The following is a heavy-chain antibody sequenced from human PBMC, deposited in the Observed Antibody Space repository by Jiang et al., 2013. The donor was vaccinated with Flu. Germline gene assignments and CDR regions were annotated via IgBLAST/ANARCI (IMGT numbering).Heavy chain of an antibody. Sequence: AASGFTFSDYYMTWIRQAPGKGLEWVAYVSGSSSYINYADSVKGRFTISRDNAKNSLYLQMNSLRAEDTAVYYCARDEISLIRGVISDYYGMDVWGQGTTVTVSS. V-gene: IGHV3-11*05. J-gene: IGHJ6*02. CDR3: ARDEISLIRGVISDYYGMDV. D-gene: IGHD3-10*01. CDR2: VSGSSSYI. CDR1: GFTFSDYY.